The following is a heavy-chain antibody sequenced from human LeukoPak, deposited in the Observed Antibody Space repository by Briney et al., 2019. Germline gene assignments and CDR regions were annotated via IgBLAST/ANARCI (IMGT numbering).Heavy chain of an antibody. CDR1: RYTLRGNY. CDR3: ARDASSVTLYFFDD. D-gene: IGHD4-11*01. CDR2: IDAINGDT. Sequence: ASVKVSCKASRYTLRGNYIHWLRQAPGQELEWMGLIDAINGDTKSAQQFQGRVTMSRVTSISTAYMCLSSLSPDEAGVYFCARDASSVTLYFFDDWGQGTLVTVSS. J-gene: IGHJ4*02. V-gene: IGHV1-2*02.